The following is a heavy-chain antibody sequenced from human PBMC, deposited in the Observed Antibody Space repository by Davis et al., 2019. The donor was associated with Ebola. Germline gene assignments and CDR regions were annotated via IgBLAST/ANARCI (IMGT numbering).Heavy chain of an antibody. D-gene: IGHD6-19*01. CDR2: IYSSGNT. J-gene: IGHJ6*02. Sequence: PSETLSLTCTVSGGSIGSYYWSWIRQPAGKGLEWIERIYSSGNTNYNPSLKSRVTISVDTSKNQFSLKLSSVTAADTAVYYCARAYSSGCCYGMDVWGQGTTVTVSS. CDR1: GGSIGSYY. V-gene: IGHV4-4*07. CDR3: ARAYSSGCCYGMDV.